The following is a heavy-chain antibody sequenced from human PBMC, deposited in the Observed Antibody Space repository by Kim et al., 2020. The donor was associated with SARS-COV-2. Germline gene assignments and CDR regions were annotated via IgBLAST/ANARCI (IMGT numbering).Heavy chain of an antibody. J-gene: IGHJ4*02. CDR3: ARGPRITIFGVVIIEKIDY. V-gene: IGHV1-2*06. D-gene: IGHD3-3*01. CDR1: GYTFTGYY. CDR2: INPNSGGT. Sequence: ASVKVSCKASGYTFTGYYMHWVRQAPGQGLEWMGRINPNSGGTNYAQKFQGRVTMTRDTSISTAYMELSRLRSDDTAVYYCARGPRITIFGVVIIEKIDYWGQGTLVTVSS.